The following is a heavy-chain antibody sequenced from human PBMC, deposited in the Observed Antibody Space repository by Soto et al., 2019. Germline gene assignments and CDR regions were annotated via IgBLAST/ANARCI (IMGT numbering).Heavy chain of an antibody. CDR1: GFTFSGSA. J-gene: IGHJ3*02. Sequence: GGSLRLSCAASGFTFSGSAMHWVRQASGKGLEWVGRIRSKANSYATAYAASVKGRFTISRDDSKNTAYLQMNSLKTEDTAVYYCTRLGEYSSWSHAFDIWGQGTMVTVSS. V-gene: IGHV3-73*01. D-gene: IGHD6-6*01. CDR3: TRLGEYSSWSHAFDI. CDR2: IRSKANSYAT.